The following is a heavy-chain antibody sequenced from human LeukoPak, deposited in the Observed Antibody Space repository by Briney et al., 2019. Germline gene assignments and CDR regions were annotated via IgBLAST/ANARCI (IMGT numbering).Heavy chain of an antibody. CDR2: ISRSGSTI. J-gene: IGHJ4*02. CDR1: GFTFSSYE. CDR3: ARGYSSSWYGARWGGFDLDY. Sequence: GGSLRLSCAASGFTFSSYEMNWVRQAPGKGLEWVSYISRSGSTIYYADSVKGRTTNSRNNAKNSPYLQINSLRAADTAVYYCARGYSSSWYGARWGGFDLDYWGQGTLVTVSS. D-gene: IGHD6-13*01. V-gene: IGHV3-48*03.